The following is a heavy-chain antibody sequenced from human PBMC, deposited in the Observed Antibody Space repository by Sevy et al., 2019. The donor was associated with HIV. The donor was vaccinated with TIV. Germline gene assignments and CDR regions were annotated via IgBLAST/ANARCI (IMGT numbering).Heavy chain of an antibody. CDR2: MSYDGSKK. CDR1: GFIFNRFG. D-gene: IGHD6-19*01. V-gene: IGHV3-30*18. CDR3: AKEDGSGGPPPH. Sequence: GGSLRLSCAASGFIFNRFGMHWVRQGPGKGLEWVAVMSYDGSKKYYADSVKGRFTISRDDSENTLYVQMNSLRAEDTAVYYCAKEDGSGGPPPHWGQGTLVTVSS. J-gene: IGHJ4*02.